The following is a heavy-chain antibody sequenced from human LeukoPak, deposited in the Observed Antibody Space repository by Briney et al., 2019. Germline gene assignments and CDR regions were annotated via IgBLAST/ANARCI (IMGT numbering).Heavy chain of an antibody. V-gene: IGHV3-53*01. Sequence: GGSLRLSCAASGFTVSSNYMSWVRQAPGKGLEWVSVIYSGGSTYYADSVKGRFTISRDNSKNTLYLQMNSLRAEDTAVYYCARDEAATGTTYPDYWGQGTLVTVSS. CDR3: ARDEAATGTTYPDY. J-gene: IGHJ4*02. CDR1: GFTVSSNY. D-gene: IGHD6-13*01. CDR2: IYSGGST.